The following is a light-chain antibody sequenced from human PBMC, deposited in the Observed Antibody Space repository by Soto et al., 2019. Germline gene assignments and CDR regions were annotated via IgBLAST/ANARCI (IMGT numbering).Light chain of an antibody. CDR2: GAS. V-gene: IGKV3-20*01. J-gene: IGKJ2*01. CDR1: RSVGSNY. Sequence: EVVLTQSPGTLSLSPGEGATLSCRASRSVGSNYLAWFQQKLGRAPRLLIYGASSRATGIPDRFSGSGSGTDFTLTMTRLEPEDSAVYYCQQYGHSPYTFGQGTKVDIK. CDR3: QQYGHSPYT.